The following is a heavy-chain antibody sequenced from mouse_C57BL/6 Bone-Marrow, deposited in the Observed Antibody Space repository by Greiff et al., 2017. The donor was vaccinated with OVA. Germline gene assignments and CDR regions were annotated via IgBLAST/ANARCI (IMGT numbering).Heavy chain of an antibody. CDR3: ARPSDYHWYFDV. Sequence: EVKLEESGGDLVKPGGSLKLSCAASGFTFSSYGMSWVRQTPDKRLEWVATISSGGSYTYYPDSVKGRFTISRDNAKNTLYLQMSSLKSEDTAMYYCARPSDYHWYFDVWGTGTTVTVSS. J-gene: IGHJ1*03. CDR1: GFTFSSYG. V-gene: IGHV5-6*02. CDR2: ISSGGSYT. D-gene: IGHD2-4*01.